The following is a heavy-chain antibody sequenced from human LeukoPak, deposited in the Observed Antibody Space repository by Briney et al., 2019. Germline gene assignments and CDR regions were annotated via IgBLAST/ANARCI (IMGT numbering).Heavy chain of an antibody. CDR2: ISYSGNT. CDR3: VVVPAAVNWFDP. J-gene: IGHJ5*02. V-gene: IGHV4-59*01. Sequence: SETLSLTCTVSGGSMNLYYWSWIRQPPGKGLEWLAYISYSGNTKYNPSLKSRVIISVDTSKNHFSLKLSSVTAADTAVYYCVVVPAAVNWFDPWGQGTLVTVSS. CDR1: GGSMNLYY. D-gene: IGHD2-2*01.